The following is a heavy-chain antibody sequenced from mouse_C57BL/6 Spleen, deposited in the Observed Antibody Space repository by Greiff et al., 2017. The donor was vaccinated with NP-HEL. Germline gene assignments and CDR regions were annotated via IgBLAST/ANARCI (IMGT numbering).Heavy chain of an antibody. CDR1: GYTFTSYW. CDR2: IYPGSGST. V-gene: IGHV1-55*01. CDR3: ARREYDYDEGY. J-gene: IGHJ2*01. Sequence: QVQLQQPGAELVKPGASVKMSCKASGYTFTSYWITWVKQRPGQGLEWIGDIYPGSGSTNYNVKFKSKATLTVDTSSSTAYMQLSSLTSEDSAVYYCARREYDYDEGYWGQGTTLTVSS. D-gene: IGHD2-4*01.